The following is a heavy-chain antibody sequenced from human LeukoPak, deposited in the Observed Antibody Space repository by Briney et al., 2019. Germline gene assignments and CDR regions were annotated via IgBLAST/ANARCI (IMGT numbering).Heavy chain of an antibody. Sequence: GLSLRLSCAASGFTFRDYVMTWVRQAPGKGLEWVSSISSSSSYIYYADSVKGRFTISRDNAKNSLYLQMNSLRAEDTAVYYCASGGIVVVPAAPRTYYYMDVWGKGTTVTVSS. CDR2: ISSSSSYI. CDR3: ASGGIVVVPAAPRTYYYMDV. J-gene: IGHJ6*03. V-gene: IGHV3-21*01. CDR1: GFTFRDYV. D-gene: IGHD2-2*01.